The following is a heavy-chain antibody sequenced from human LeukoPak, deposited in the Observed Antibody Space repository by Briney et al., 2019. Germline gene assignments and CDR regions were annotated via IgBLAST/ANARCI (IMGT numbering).Heavy chain of an antibody. CDR3: AKTASLSNSSSWYDPYFDY. CDR2: ISGSGGSP. J-gene: IGHJ4*02. V-gene: IGHV3-23*01. CDR1: GFTFSRYA. D-gene: IGHD6-13*01. Sequence: GGSLRLSCAASGFTFSRYAMSWVRQAPGKGLEWVSAISGSGGSPYYADSVKGRFTISRDNSKNTLYLQMNSLRAEDTAVYYCAKTASLSNSSSWYDPYFDYWGQGTLVTVSS.